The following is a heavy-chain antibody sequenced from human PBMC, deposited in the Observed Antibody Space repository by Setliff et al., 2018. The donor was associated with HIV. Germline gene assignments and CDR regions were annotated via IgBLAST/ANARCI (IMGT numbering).Heavy chain of an antibody. CDR2: VNHNGNI. D-gene: IGHD3-22*01. CDR3: ARLTTTYYYDSSAYYHPV. V-gene: IGHV4-34*01. J-gene: IGHJ4*02. Sequence: SETLSLTCGLNAVPFSNYYWNWIRRSPEKGLEWIVEVNHNGNINYNPSLQSRVTVSVDTSKNQFSLKLSSVTAADTAVFYCARLTTTYYYDSSAYYHPVWGQGTLVTVSS. CDR1: AVPFSNYY.